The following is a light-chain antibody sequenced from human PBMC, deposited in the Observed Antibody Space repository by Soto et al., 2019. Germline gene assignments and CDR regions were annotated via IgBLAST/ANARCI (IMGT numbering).Light chain of an antibody. Sequence: QSVLTQPPSASATPGQRVTISCSGSTSNIGRNTVNWYQQLPGTAPKLLIYSNNQRPSGVPDRFSGSKSGTSASLAISGLQSEDEADYYCAAWDDSLIDYVFGPGTKVTV. J-gene: IGLJ1*01. CDR1: TSNIGRNT. CDR3: AAWDDSLIDYV. V-gene: IGLV1-44*01. CDR2: SNN.